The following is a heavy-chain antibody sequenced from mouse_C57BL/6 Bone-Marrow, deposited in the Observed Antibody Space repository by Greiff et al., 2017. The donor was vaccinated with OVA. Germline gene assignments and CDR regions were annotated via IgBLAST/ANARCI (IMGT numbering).Heavy chain of an antibody. V-gene: IGHV1-81*01. CDR1: GYTFTSYG. Sequence: QVQLKQSGAELARPGASVKLSCKASGYTFTSYGISWVKQRTGQGLEWIGEIYPRSGNTYYNEKFKGKATLTADKSSSTAYMELRSLTSEDSAVXFWARSRDGAWFAYWGQGTLVTVSA. CDR3: ARSRDGAWFAY. CDR2: IYPRSGNT. J-gene: IGHJ3*01.